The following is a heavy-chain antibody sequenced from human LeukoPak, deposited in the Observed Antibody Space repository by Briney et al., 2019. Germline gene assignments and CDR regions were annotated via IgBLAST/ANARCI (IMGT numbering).Heavy chain of an antibody. Sequence: PSETLSLTCTVSGGSISSYYWSRIRQPAGKGLEWIGRIYTSGSTNYNPSLRSRVTMSVDTSKNQFSLKLSSVTAADTAVYYCARGGYSYGANWFDPWGQGTLVTVSS. D-gene: IGHD5-18*01. CDR3: ARGGYSYGANWFDP. J-gene: IGHJ5*02. V-gene: IGHV4-4*07. CDR2: IYTSGST. CDR1: GGSISSYY.